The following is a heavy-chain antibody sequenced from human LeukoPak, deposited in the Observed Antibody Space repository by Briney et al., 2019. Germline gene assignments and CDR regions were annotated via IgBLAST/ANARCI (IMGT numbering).Heavy chain of an antibody. CDR1: GFTFSSYE. J-gene: IGHJ4*02. CDR3: ARDWSYYLDY. CDR2: ISSSGSTM. Sequence: PGGSLRLSCAASGFTFSSYEMNWVRQAPGKGLEWISYISSSGSTMYYADSVKGRFTVSRDNAKNSLYLQMNSLRAEGTAVYYCARDWSYYLDYWGQGTLVTVSS. V-gene: IGHV3-48*03. D-gene: IGHD1-26*01.